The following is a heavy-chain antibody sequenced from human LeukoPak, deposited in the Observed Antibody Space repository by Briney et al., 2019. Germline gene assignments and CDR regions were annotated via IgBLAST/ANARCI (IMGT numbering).Heavy chain of an antibody. Sequence: SETLSLTCAVSGYSISSGYYWGWIRQPPGKGLEWIGSIYHSGSTFYTPSLKSQVTISVDTSKNQFSLKLTSVTAADTAVYYCARGDNGIDYWGQGTLVTVSS. J-gene: IGHJ4*02. CDR1: GYSISSGYY. CDR3: ARGDNGIDY. D-gene: IGHD4-17*01. CDR2: IYHSGST. V-gene: IGHV4-38-2*01.